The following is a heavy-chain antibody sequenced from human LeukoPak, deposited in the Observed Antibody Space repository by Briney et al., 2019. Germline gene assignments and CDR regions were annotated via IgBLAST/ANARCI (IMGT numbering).Heavy chain of an antibody. CDR3: AREKNDIVLTSYYFDY. CDR1: GFRVSTNY. D-gene: IGHD5-12*01. Sequence: GGSLRLSCAASGFRVSTNYMSWVRQAPGKGLEWVSVLYSSGDTYYANPVKGRFTISRDNSKNTLNLQMNSLRAEDTAVYYCAREKNDIVLTSYYFDYWGQGTLVTVSS. J-gene: IGHJ4*02. V-gene: IGHV3-53*01. CDR2: LYSSGDT.